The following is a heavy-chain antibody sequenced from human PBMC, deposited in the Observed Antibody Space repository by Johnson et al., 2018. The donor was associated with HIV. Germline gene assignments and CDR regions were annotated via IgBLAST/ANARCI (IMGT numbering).Heavy chain of an antibody. V-gene: IGHV3-33*06. CDR1: GFTFSSYG. J-gene: IGHJ3*02. D-gene: IGHD6-13*01. Sequence: VQLVESGGGVVQPGRSLRLSCAASGFTFSSYGMHWVRQAPGKGLEWVAVIWYDGTNKYYADSVKGRFTISRDNSKNTLYLQMNSLRAEDTAVYYCAKEANPYSSSWYGDAFDIWGQGTMVTVSS. CDR3: AKEANPYSSSWYGDAFDI. CDR2: IWYDGTNK.